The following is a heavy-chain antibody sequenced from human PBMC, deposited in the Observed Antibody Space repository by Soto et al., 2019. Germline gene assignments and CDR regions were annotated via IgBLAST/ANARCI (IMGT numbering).Heavy chain of an antibody. J-gene: IGHJ6*02. CDR3: AREVGYYDILTGHYYYGMDV. CDR1: GGSFSGYY. CDR2: INHSGST. Sequence: SETLSLTCAVYGGSFSGYYWSWIRQPPGKGLEWIGEINHSGSTNYNPSLKSRVTISVDTSKNQFSLKLSSVTAADTAVYYCAREVGYYDILTGHYYYGMDVWGQGTTVTVSS. V-gene: IGHV4-34*01. D-gene: IGHD3-9*01.